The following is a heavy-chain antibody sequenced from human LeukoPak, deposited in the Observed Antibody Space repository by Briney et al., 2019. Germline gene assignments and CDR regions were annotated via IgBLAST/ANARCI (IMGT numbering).Heavy chain of an antibody. D-gene: IGHD6-13*01. CDR3: ARMVVVGSSRIHYYYYYGMDV. J-gene: IGHJ6*02. CDR1: GFTFSSYS. CDR2: ISSSSSYI. V-gene: IGHV3-21*01. Sequence: PGGSLRLSCAASGFTFSSYSMNWVRQAPGKRLEWVSSISSSSSYIYYADSVKGRFTISRDNAKNSLYLQMNSLRAEDTAVYYCARMVVVGSSRIHYYYYYGMDVWGQGTTVTVSS.